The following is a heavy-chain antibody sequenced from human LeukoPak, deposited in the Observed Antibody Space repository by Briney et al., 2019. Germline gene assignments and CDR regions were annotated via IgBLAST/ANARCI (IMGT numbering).Heavy chain of an antibody. CDR2: IYTSGST. CDR3: ARAYCSGGSCYSPGAFDI. J-gene: IGHJ3*02. CDR1: GGSISSYY. V-gene: IGHV4-4*07. Sequence: SETLSLTCTVSGGSISSYYWSWIRQPAGKGLEWIGRIYTSGSTNYNPSLKSRVTMSVDTSKNQFSLKLSSVTAADTAVYYCARAYCSGGSCYSPGAFDIWGQGTMVTVSS. D-gene: IGHD2-15*01.